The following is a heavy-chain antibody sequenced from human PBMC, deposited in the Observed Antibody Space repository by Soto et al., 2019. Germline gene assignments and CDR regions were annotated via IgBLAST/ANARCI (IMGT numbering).Heavy chain of an antibody. J-gene: IGHJ5*02. CDR2: IYYSGST. D-gene: IGHD3-22*01. Sequence: SETLSLTWTVCGGSISSSSYYWGWIRQPPGKGLEWIGSIYYSGSTYYHPSLNSRVTLSIDMPYSRVSLLLNSVTAADTAVYYCARVAPSAPYYYDSSPYTFQNWFDPWRQGTLVTVSS. CDR1: GGSISSSSYY. V-gene: IGHV4-39*02. CDR3: ARVAPSAPYYYDSSPYTFQNWFDP.